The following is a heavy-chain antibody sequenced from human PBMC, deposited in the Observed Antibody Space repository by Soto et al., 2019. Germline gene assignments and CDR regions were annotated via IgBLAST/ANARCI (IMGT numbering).Heavy chain of an antibody. CDR2: ISAYNGNT. D-gene: IGHD3-10*01. CDR1: GYTFTSYG. Sequence: QVQLVQSGAEVKKPGASVKVSCKVSGYTFTSYGISWVRQAPGQGLEWMGWISAYNGNTNYAQKFQGRVTMTPATSTNTVYMELRSLRSDDTAVYYCARDELSGWCDSWGQGTLVTVSA. CDR3: ARDELSGWCDS. V-gene: IGHV1-18*01. J-gene: IGHJ5*01.